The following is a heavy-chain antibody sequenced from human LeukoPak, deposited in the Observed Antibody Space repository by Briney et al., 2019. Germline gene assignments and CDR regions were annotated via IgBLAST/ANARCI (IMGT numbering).Heavy chain of an antibody. CDR1: GASIHNNY. D-gene: IGHD2-15*01. CDR2: TSTSVST. J-gene: IGHJ3*02. Sequence: SETLSLTCTVSGASIHNNYWSWIRQPPGQGLEWIGYTSTSVSTNYNPSLKSRFTISVDTSKKEFFLKLTSITAADTAVYYCARELLGAFDIWGQGAMVSVSS. CDR3: ARELLGAFDI. V-gene: IGHV4-4*09.